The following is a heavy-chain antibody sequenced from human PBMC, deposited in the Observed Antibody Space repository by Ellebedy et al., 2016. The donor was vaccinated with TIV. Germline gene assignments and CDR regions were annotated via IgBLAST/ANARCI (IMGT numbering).Heavy chain of an antibody. D-gene: IGHD1-14*01. Sequence: PGGSLRLSCAASGFTFDEYTMHWVRQAPGKGLEWVSGIIWNSNNIGYADSVKGRFTISRDNAKNSLYLQMNTLRPEDSALYYCVKTNRYYFDSWGQGTLVTVSS. V-gene: IGHV3-9*01. J-gene: IGHJ4*02. CDR2: IIWNSNNI. CDR3: VKTNRYYFDS. CDR1: GFTFDEYT.